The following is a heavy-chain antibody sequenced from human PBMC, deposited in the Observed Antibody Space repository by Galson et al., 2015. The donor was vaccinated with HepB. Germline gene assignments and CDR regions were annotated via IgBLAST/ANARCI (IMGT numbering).Heavy chain of an antibody. D-gene: IGHD2-15*01. CDR2: IWYDGSNK. CDR3: ARDIYCSGGSCYASSYYYYGMDV. Sequence: SLRLSCAASGFTFSSYGMHWVRQAPGKGLEWVAVIWYDGSNKYYADSVKGRFTISRDNSKNTLYLQMNSLRAEDTAVYYCARDIYCSGGSCYASSYYYYGMDVWGQGTTVTVSS. V-gene: IGHV3-33*01. J-gene: IGHJ6*02. CDR1: GFTFSSYG.